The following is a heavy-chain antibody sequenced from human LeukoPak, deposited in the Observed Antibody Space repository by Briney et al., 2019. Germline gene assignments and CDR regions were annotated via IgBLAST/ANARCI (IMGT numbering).Heavy chain of an antibody. CDR3: SFNLGSGSYAFDI. V-gene: IGHV4-4*07. J-gene: IGHJ3*02. Sequence: SETLSLTCTVSGGSISSYYWSWIRQPAGKGLEWIGRIYTSGSTNYNPSLKSRVTMSVDTSKNQFSLKLSSVTAADTAVYYCSFNLGSGSYAFDIWGQGTMVTVSS. D-gene: IGHD3-10*01. CDR1: GGSISSYY. CDR2: IYTSGST.